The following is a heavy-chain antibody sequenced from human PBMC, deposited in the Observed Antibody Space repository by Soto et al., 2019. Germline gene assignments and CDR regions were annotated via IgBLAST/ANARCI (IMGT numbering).Heavy chain of an antibody. CDR1: GYTFTSYD. V-gene: IGHV1-8*01. CDR2: MNPNSGNT. Sequence: QVRLVQSGAGVKKPGASVKVSCKASGYTFTSYDINWVRQATGQGLEWMGWMNPNSGNTGYAQKFQGRVTMTRNTSISTAYMELSSLRSEDTAVYYCARGGVLRFMEWLLYPTLGDYWRQGTLVTVSS. J-gene: IGHJ4*02. CDR3: ARGGVLRFMEWLLYPTLGDY. D-gene: IGHD3-3*01.